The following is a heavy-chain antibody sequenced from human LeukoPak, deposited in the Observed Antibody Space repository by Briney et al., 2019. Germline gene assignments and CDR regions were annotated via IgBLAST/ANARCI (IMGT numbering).Heavy chain of an antibody. CDR2: VSTYNGNT. CDR1: GYTFSTFG. Sequence: GSVEVSCQACGYTFSTFGSSWVRRAPGQRLEGMGWVSTYNGNTNYAQKLQGRVTMTTDTSTSTAYMELRSLRSDDTAVYYCARDKGTNRITIFAVVGDAFDIWGQGTMVTVSS. V-gene: IGHV1-18*01. J-gene: IGHJ3*02. D-gene: IGHD3-3*01. CDR3: ARDKGTNRITIFAVVGDAFDI.